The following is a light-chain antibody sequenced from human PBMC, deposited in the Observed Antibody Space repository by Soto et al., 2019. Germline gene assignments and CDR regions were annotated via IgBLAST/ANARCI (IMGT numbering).Light chain of an antibody. J-gene: IGKJ4*01. CDR3: QLYSSMLS. V-gene: IGKV1-33*01. CDR2: DAS. Sequence: DIQMTQSPSSLSASVGDRVTIACQSSHDVSWNLNWFQQKPGEAPKLLIYDASNLERGVPSRFSGSASGTDFTLTISSLQPEDVPTYYCQLYSSMLSFGGGTEVDLK. CDR1: HDVSWN.